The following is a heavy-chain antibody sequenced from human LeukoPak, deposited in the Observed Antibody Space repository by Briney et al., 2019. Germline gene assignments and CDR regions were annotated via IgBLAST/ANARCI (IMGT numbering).Heavy chain of an antibody. CDR1: GFTFSSYG. Sequence: GGSLRLSCAASGFTFSSYGMHWDRQTPGKGLEWVAVISYDGSNKYYADSVKGRFTISRDNSKNTLYLQMNSLRAEDTAVYYCAKDLGIRVVVAATTFDPWGQGTLVTVSS. CDR2: ISYDGSNK. J-gene: IGHJ5*02. CDR3: AKDLGIRVVVAATTFDP. D-gene: IGHD2-15*01. V-gene: IGHV3-30*18.